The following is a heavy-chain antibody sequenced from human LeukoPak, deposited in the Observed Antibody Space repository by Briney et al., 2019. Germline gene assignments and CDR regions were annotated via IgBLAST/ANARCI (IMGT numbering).Heavy chain of an antibody. D-gene: IGHD3-3*01. CDR1: GFTFSSYA. CDR3: ARADNFWSSVWDY. V-gene: IGHV3-30*01. Sequence: GGSLRLSCAASGFTFSSYAMHWVRQAPGKGLEWVAVMSYDGSNKYSADSVRGRFTLSRDNSKNTLYLQMTGLRPEDTAVYYCARADNFWSSVWDYWGQGTLVTVSS. J-gene: IGHJ4*02. CDR2: MSYDGSNK.